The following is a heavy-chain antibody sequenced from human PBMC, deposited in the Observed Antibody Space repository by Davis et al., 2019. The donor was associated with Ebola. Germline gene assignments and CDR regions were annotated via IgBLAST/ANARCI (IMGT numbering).Heavy chain of an antibody. CDR3: ARTQTTVVTGWFDP. CDR1: GGSISSSNW. Sequence: SETLSLTCAVSGGSISSSNWWSWVRQPPGKGLEWIGEIYHSGSTNYNPSLKSRVTISVDTSKNQFSLKLSSVTAADTAVYYCARTQTTVVTGWFDPWGQGTLVTVSS. CDR2: IYHSGST. D-gene: IGHD4-23*01. V-gene: IGHV4-4*02. J-gene: IGHJ5*02.